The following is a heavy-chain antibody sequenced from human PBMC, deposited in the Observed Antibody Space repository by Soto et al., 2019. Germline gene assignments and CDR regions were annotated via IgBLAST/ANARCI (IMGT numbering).Heavy chain of an antibody. CDR2: INSDGSST. J-gene: IGHJ6*03. CDR1: GFTFSSYW. D-gene: IGHD1-26*01. CDR3: ASGGADHYYYYYMDV. V-gene: IGHV3-74*01. Sequence: GGSLRLSCAASGFTFSSYWMHWVRQAPGKGLVWVSRINSDGSSTSYADSVKGRFTISRDNAKNTLYLQMNSLRAGDTAVYYCASGGADHYYYYYMDVWGKGTTVTVSS.